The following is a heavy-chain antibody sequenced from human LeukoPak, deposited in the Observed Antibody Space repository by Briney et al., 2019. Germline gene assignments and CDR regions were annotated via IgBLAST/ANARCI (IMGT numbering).Heavy chain of an antibody. CDR1: GGSFSGHY. V-gene: IGHV4-4*07. D-gene: IGHD3-9*01. Sequence: SETLSLTCTVSGGSFSGHYWTWIRQPAGRGLEFIGRVYITGPTNYNASLLGRVTMSVDTSKSQFSLNLTSVTAADTATYYCARLLIGYYWFDPWGPGTLVTVSS. CDR2: VYITGPT. CDR3: ARLLIGYYWFDP. J-gene: IGHJ5*02.